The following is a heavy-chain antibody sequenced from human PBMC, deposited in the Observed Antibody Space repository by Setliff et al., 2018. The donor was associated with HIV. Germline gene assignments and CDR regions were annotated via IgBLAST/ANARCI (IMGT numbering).Heavy chain of an antibody. CDR2: IDYSGSA. CDR3: AREGKTALVTKYFDY. D-gene: IGHD5-18*01. J-gene: IGHJ4*01. V-gene: IGHV4-31*03. Sequence: PSETLSLTCTVSSGSISSGTYYWSWIRQYPGKGLEWIGYIDYSGSAFYNPSLKSRITISRDTSRNQFSLKMNSVTAADTAVYYCAREGKTALVTKYFDYWGHGKLVTVSS. CDR1: SGSISSGTYY.